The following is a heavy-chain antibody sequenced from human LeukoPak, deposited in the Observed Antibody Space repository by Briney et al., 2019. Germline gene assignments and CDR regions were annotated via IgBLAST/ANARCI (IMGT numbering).Heavy chain of an antibody. Sequence: SDSLSLTCTVAGYSVSSGYSWSCIRQPPGRGREWIGRLLHSGTTYYNPSLKSRVTISVDTSKNQFSLKLSSVTAADTAVYYCARGPASPPHTNWFDPWGQGTLVTVSS. CDR3: ARGPASPPHTNWFDP. V-gene: IGHV4-38-2*02. J-gene: IGHJ5*02. CDR2: LLHSGTT. CDR1: GYSVSSGYS.